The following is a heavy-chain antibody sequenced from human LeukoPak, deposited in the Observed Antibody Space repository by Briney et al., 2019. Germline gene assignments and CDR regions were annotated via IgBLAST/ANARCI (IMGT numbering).Heavy chain of an antibody. V-gene: IGHV3-23*01. CDR1: GFTFSSYG. D-gene: IGHD3-22*01. J-gene: IGHJ4*02. CDR3: AREDTTWYYYDSSGYYPLDY. Sequence: GGSLRLSCAASGFTFSSYGMSWVRQAPGKGLEWVSAISGSGGSTYYADSVKGRFTISRDNSKNTLYLQMNSLRAEDTAVYYCAREDTTWYYYDSSGYYPLDYWGQGTLVTVSS. CDR2: ISGSGGST.